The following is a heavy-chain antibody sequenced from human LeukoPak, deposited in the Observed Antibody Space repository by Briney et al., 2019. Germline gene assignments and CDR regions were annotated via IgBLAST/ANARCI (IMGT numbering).Heavy chain of an antibody. CDR2: IIPIFGAT. V-gene: IGHV1-69*01. J-gene: IGHJ4*02. CDR1: GGTFSSYA. CDR3: ARDTVAVAGTFDY. Sequence: SVTVSCKASGGTFSSYAINWVRQAPGQGLEWMGGIIPIFGATTYAQRFQDRVTIIADESTSTAYMELSSLRSEDTAMYYCARDTVAVAGTFDYWGQGTLVTVSS. D-gene: IGHD6-19*01.